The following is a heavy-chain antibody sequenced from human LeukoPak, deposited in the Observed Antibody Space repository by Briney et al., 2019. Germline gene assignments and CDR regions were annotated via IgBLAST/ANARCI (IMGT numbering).Heavy chain of an antibody. J-gene: IGHJ4*02. CDR1: GYTFTSYD. CDR2: MNPNSGNT. CDR3: ARGDLGIAAAGTNFDY. V-gene: IGHV1-8*03. D-gene: IGHD6-13*01. Sequence: ASVKVSCKASGYTFTSYDINWVRQATGQGLEWMGWMNPNSGNTGYAQKFQGRVTITRNTSISTAYMELSSLRSEDTAVYYCARGDLGIAAAGTNFDYWGQGTLVTVSS.